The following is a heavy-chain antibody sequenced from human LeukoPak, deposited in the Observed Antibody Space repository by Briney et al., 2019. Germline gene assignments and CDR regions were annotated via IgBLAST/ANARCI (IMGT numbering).Heavy chain of an antibody. V-gene: IGHV4-59*08. J-gene: IGHJ3*02. Sequence: PSETLSLTCTVSGGSISSYYWSWIRQPPGKGLEWIGYIYYSGSTNYNPSLKSRVTISVDTSKNQFSLKLSSVTAADTAVYYCARHKPNQDAFDIWGQGTMVTVSS. CDR3: ARHKPNQDAFDI. CDR1: GGSISSYY. CDR2: IYYSGST. D-gene: IGHD1-14*01.